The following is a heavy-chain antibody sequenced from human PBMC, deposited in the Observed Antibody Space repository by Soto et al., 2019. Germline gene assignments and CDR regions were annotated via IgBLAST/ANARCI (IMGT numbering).Heavy chain of an antibody. CDR2: TYYRSNWRH. Sequence: SQTLSLTCAISGDSLSSNTAAWNWIRSSPSRGLEWLGRTYYRSNWRHDYAVSVKSRITVNPDTSKNHCSLQLNSVTPDDTAVYYCARGVSGSGFDLWGQGTLVTVSS. CDR3: ARGVSGSGFDL. CDR1: GDSLSSNTAA. J-gene: IGHJ5*02. D-gene: IGHD6-19*01. V-gene: IGHV6-1*01.